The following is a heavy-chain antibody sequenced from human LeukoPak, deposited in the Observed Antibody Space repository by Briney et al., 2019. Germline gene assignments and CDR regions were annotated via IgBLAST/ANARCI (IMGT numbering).Heavy chain of an antibody. D-gene: IGHD4-17*01. V-gene: IGHV3-23*01. CDR3: AKEGVAETTRGAYFDH. CDR1: GFAFRSFV. Sequence: GGSLRLSCAASGFAFRSFVVSWVRQAPGKGLEGVSSICGYGDRIYYAVSVKGQFTISRDSSKNMLYLQMNSLRAEDTATYYCAKEGVAETTRGAYFDHWGQGTLVAVFS. J-gene: IGHJ4*02. CDR2: ICGYGDRI.